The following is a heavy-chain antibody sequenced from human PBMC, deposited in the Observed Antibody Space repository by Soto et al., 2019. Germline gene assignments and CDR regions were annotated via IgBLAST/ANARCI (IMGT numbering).Heavy chain of an antibody. Sequence: SETLSLTCTVSGGSISSYYWSWIRQPPGKGLEWFGYIYYSGSTNYNPSLKSRVTISVDTSKNQFSLKLSSVTAADTAVYYCAREWYYYDSSDPTYAFDIWGQGTMVTVSS. V-gene: IGHV4-59*01. J-gene: IGHJ3*02. CDR1: GGSISSYY. CDR2: IYYSGST. D-gene: IGHD3-22*01. CDR3: AREWYYYDSSDPTYAFDI.